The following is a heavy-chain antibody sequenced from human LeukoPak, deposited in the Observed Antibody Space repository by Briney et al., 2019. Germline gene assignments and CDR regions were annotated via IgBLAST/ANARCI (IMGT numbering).Heavy chain of an antibody. CDR1: GGSTSSYY. J-gene: IGHJ3*02. V-gene: IGHV4-59*01. Sequence: PSETLSLTCTVSGGSTSSYYWSWIRQPPGKGLEWIGYIYYSGSTNYNPSLKSRVTISVDTSKNQFSLKLSSVTAADTAVYYCAAWSPVLRFLADDAFDIWGQGTMVTVSS. D-gene: IGHD3-3*01. CDR2: IYYSGST. CDR3: AAWSPVLRFLADDAFDI.